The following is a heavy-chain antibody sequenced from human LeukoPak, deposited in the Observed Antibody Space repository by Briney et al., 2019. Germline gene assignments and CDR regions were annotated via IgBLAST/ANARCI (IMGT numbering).Heavy chain of an antibody. D-gene: IGHD5-12*01. V-gene: IGHV3-33*06. J-gene: IGHJ4*02. Sequence: HPGGSLRLSCAASGFPFSSYGMHWVRQAPGKGLEWVAVIWYDESNQYYADSVKGRFTISGDNSKNTLSLQMNSLRAEDTAVYYCAKGVSGYSAYLDYWGQGTLVTVSS. CDR2: IWYDESNQ. CDR1: GFPFSSYG. CDR3: AKGVSGYSAYLDY.